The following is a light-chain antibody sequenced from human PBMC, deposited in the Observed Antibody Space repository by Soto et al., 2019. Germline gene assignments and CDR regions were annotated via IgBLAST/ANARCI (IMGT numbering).Light chain of an antibody. CDR2: DVS. CDR1: SSDVGGYDY. V-gene: IGLV2-11*01. CDR3: CSYAGSYALRVV. Sequence: QSALTQPRSVSGSPGQSVTISCTGTSSDVGGYDYVSWYQQHPGKAPKLMIYDVSKRPSGVPERFSGSKSGNTASLTISGLQAEDEADYYCCSYAGSYALRVVFGGGTKLTVL. J-gene: IGLJ2*01.